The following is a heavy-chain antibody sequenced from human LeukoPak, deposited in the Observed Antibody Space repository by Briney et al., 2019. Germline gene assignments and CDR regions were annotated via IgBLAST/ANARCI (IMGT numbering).Heavy chain of an antibody. D-gene: IGHD3-22*01. CDR1: GGSFSGYY. CDR2: INHSGST. Sequence: PSETLSLTCAVYGGSFSGYYWSWIRQPPGKGLEWIGEINHSGSTNYNPSLKSRVTISVDTSKNQFSLKLSSVTAADTAVYYCARGRAGYYDSSGYLDYWGQGTLVTVSS. V-gene: IGHV4-34*01. J-gene: IGHJ4*02. CDR3: ARGRAGYYDSSGYLDY.